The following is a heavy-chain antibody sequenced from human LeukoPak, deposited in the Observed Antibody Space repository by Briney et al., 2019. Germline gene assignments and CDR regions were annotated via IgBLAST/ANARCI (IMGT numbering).Heavy chain of an antibody. Sequence: SETLSLTCTVSGYSITSGYNWAWTRQPPGKVLEWIGSIYHSGSAYYNPSLKSRVTISVDTSKNQFSLKLSSATAADTAVYYCVRYCSSTTCYTRAVDYWGQGTLVTVSS. V-gene: IGHV4-38-2*02. CDR3: VRYCSSTTCYTRAVDY. CDR2: IYHSGSA. J-gene: IGHJ4*02. D-gene: IGHD2-2*02. CDR1: GYSITSGYN.